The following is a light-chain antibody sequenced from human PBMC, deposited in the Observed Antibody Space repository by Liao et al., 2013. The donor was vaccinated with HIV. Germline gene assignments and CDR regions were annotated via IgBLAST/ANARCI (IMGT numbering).Light chain of an antibody. CDR3: QVWDSNNDLPV. CDR2: NDD. Sequence: SYVLTQPPSVSVAPGKTARMTCGGNNIGNKLVHWYQQKPGQAPVLVIYNDDNRPSGIPERFSGSNSGNTATLTISRVEAGDEADFYCQVWDSNNDLPVFGGGTKLTVL. J-gene: IGLJ3*02. V-gene: IGLV3-21*01. CDR1: NIGNKL.